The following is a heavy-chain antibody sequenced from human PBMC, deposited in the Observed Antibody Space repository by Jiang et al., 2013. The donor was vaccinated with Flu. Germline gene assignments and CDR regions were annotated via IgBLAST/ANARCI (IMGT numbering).Heavy chain of an antibody. V-gene: IGHV1-8*01. CDR2: MDPSSGNT. CDR1: GYTFTTYD. CDR3: ARGDYGEYSEAFHF. Sequence: LVESGAEVKKPGASVKVSCKASGYTFTTYDINWVRQATGQGLEWMGWMDPSSGNTGFAQKFQGRVTLTRNTSITTAYMELSSLRSDDTAVYYCARGDYGEYSEAFHFWGPGTVVTVSS. J-gene: IGHJ3*01. D-gene: IGHD4-17*01.